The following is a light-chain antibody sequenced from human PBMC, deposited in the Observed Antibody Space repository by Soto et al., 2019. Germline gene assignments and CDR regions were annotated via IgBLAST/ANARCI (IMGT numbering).Light chain of an antibody. V-gene: IGKV1-5*03. CDR2: KAS. CDR1: QSFSSL. Sequence: DIQMTQSPSNLSASVGDRVTITCRASQSFSSLLAWYQQKPGKAPKLLIYKASSLESGVPSRFSGSGSGTEFTLTISSLQPDDFATYYCQQYNSYTWTSGTWTVGQGTKVDIK. J-gene: IGKJ1*01. CDR3: QQYNSYTWTSGTWT.